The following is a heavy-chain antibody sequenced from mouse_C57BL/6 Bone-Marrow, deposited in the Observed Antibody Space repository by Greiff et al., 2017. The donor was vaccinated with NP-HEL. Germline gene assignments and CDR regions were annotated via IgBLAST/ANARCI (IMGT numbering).Heavy chain of an antibody. CDR3: ARFITTVVGYYFDY. CDR2: ILPGSGST. J-gene: IGHJ2*01. Sequence: VNVVESGAELMKPGASVKLSCKATGYTFTGYWIEWVKQRPGHGLEWIGEILPGSGSTNYNEKFKGKATFTADTSSNTAYMQLSSLTTEDSAIYYCARFITTVVGYYFDYWGQGTTLTVSS. CDR1: GYTFTGYW. D-gene: IGHD1-1*01. V-gene: IGHV1-9*01.